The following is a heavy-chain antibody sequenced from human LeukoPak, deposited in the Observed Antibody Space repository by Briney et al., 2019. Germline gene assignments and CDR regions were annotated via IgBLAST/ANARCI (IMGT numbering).Heavy chain of an antibody. J-gene: IGHJ4*02. CDR1: GFDFTSAW. V-gene: IGHV3-23*01. CDR3: ARDSSHYLGSSDY. CDR2: ISETGGVT. D-gene: IGHD6-6*01. Sequence: GGSLRLSCAASGFDFTSAWMSWVRQAPGKGLEWVSVISETGGVTHYADSMKGRFTISRDNIKNTLNLQMNSLRAEDTAIYYCARDSSHYLGSSDYWGQGTLVTVSS.